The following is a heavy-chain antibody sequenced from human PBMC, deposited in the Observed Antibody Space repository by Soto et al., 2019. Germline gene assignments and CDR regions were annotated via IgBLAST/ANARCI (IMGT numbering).Heavy chain of an antibody. Sequence: QLQLQESGPGLVKPSETLSLTCTVSGGSISSSSYYWGWIRQPPGKGLEWIGSIYYSGSTYYNPSLKSRVTISVDTSKNQFSLKLSSVTAADTAVYYCARHLDGAYYFDYWGQGTLVTVSS. CDR2: IYYSGST. CDR3: ARHLDGAYYFDY. V-gene: IGHV4-39*01. J-gene: IGHJ4*02. D-gene: IGHD1-1*01. CDR1: GGSISSSSYY.